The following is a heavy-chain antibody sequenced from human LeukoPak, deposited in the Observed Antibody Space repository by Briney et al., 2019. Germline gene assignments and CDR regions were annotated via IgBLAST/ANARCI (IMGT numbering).Heavy chain of an antibody. CDR1: GGSFSGYY. Sequence: SSETLSLTCAVYGGSFSGYYWSWIRQPPGKGLEWIGEINHSGSTNYNPSLKSRVTISVDTSKNQLSLKLSSVTAADTAVYYCARAGRWLQFMGFWGQGTMVTVSS. CDR3: ARAGRWLQFMGF. D-gene: IGHD5-24*01. CDR2: INHSGST. V-gene: IGHV4-34*01. J-gene: IGHJ3*01.